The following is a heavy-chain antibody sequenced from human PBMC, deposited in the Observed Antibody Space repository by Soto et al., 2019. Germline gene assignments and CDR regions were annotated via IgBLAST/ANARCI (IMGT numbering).Heavy chain of an antibody. V-gene: IGHV3-53*01. CDR2: IYSGGST. J-gene: IGHJ4*02. D-gene: IGHD2-15*01. CDR3: ARLLGAAYFDY. CDR1: GFSVSSKY. Sequence: EVQLVESGGGLIQPGGSLRLSCAASGFSVSSKYMTWVRQAPGKGLEWVSVIYSGGSTYYADSVKGRFTISRDNSKNTLYLQMNSLRAEDTAVYYCARLLGAAYFDYWGQGTLVTVSS.